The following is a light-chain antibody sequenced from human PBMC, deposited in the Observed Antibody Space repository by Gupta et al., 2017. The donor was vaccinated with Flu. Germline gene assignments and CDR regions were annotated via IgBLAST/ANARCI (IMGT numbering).Light chain of an antibody. Sequence: EIVLTQSPGTLSLSPGERATLSCRASQSVSSSYLAWYQQKPGQAPRLLIYGASSRATGIPDRFSGSGCGTDFTRTISRLEPEDLAVYYWQQYGSSPWTFGQGTKVEIK. CDR2: GAS. J-gene: IGKJ1*01. CDR3: QQYGSSPWT. V-gene: IGKV3-20*01. CDR1: QSVSSSY.